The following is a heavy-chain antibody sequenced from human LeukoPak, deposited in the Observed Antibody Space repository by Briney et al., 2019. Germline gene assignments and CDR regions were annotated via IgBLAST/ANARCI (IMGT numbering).Heavy chain of an antibody. D-gene: IGHD3-22*01. CDR1: GDSIGSHY. CDR3: ARDYYDSRGEAFDI. J-gene: IGHJ3*02. Sequence: SETLSLTCTVSGDSIGSHYWSWIRQPPGKGLEWIGYIFYVGSANYNPSLKSRVTISVDTSKNQFSLKLNSVTAADTAVYYCARDYYDSRGEAFDIWGQGTMVTVSS. V-gene: IGHV4-59*11. CDR2: IFYVGSA.